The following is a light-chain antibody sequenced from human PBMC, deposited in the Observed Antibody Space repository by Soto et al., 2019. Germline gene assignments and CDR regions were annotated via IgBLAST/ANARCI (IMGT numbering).Light chain of an antibody. V-gene: IGKV3-15*01. CDR2: GAS. CDR1: QSVRSN. Sequence: VMTQSPATLSVSPGESATLSCRASQSVRSNLAWYQQKPGQAPRLLIYGASTRATGIPARFSGSGSGTEYTLTISGLQSYDFAVDYYRQYNIWPPLLFGGGTKVEIK. J-gene: IGKJ4*01. CDR3: RQYNIWPPLL.